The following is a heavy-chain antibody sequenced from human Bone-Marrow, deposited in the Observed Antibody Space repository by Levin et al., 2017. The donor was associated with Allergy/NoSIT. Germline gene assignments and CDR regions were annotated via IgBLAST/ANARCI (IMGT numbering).Heavy chain of an antibody. J-gene: IGHJ4*02. CDR3: TRDRGEWGQFYFDY. CDR2: IWYDGSHK. Sequence: GESLKIPCAASGFTFSAFGMHWVRQAPGRELEWVAVIWYDGSHKFYADSVKGRFTISRDNSKNTLYLQMNSLRAEDTAVYYCTRDRGEWGQFYFDYWGQGILVTVSS. V-gene: IGHV3-33*01. D-gene: IGHD1-26*01. CDR1: GFTFSAFG.